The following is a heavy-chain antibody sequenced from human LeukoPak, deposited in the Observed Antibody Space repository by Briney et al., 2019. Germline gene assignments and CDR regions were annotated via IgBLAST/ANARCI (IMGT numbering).Heavy chain of an antibody. V-gene: IGHV1-18*01. CDR1: GYTFTSYG. Sequence: GASVKVSCKASGYTFTSYGISWVRQAPGQGVEWMGWISAYNGNTNYAQKLQGRVTMTTDTSTSTAYMELRSLRSDDTAVYYCARDFRIVVAGTPDYWGQGTLVTVSS. J-gene: IGHJ4*02. CDR3: ARDFRIVVAGTPDY. CDR2: ISAYNGNT. D-gene: IGHD6-19*01.